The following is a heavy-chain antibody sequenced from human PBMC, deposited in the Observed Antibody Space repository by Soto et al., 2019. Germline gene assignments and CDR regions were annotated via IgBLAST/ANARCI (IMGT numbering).Heavy chain of an antibody. D-gene: IGHD5-12*01. J-gene: IGHJ6*03. Sequence: PSETLSLTCTVSGGSISSGGYYWSWIRQHPGKGLEWIGYIYYSGSTYYNPSLKSRVTISVDTSKNQFSLKLSSVTAADTAVYYCARVHSPEYSGYGKNYYYYMDVWGKGTTVTVS. CDR3: ARVHSPEYSGYGKNYYYYMDV. CDR2: IYYSGST. CDR1: GGSISSGGYY. V-gene: IGHV4-31*03.